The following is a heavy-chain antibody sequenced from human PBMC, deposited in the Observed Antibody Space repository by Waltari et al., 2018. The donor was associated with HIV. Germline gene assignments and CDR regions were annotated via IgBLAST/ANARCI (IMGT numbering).Heavy chain of an antibody. CDR1: GFTFSNAW. CDR3: TTDPLRLGELS. Sequence: EVQLVESGGGLVNAGGSLRLSCAASGFTFSNAWMRWVRQAPGKGLEWVGRIKSKTDGGTTDYAAPVKGRFTISRDDSKNTLYLQMNSLKTEDTAVYYCTTDPLRLGELSWGQGSLVTVSS. CDR2: IKSKTDGGTT. J-gene: IGHJ5*02. D-gene: IGHD3-16*01. V-gene: IGHV3-15*01.